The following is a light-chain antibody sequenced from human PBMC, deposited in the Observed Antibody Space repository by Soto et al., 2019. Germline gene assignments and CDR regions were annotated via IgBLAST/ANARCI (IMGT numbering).Light chain of an antibody. V-gene: IGLV1-40*01. CDR3: QSYDSSLSEV. J-gene: IGLJ1*01. CDR2: GNS. Sequence: QAVVTQPPSVSGAPGQRVTISCTGNSSNIGAGYDVHWYQQLPGTAPKLLIYGNSNRPSGVPDRFSGSKSGTSASLAITGLQAEDEADYYCQSYDSSLSEVFGTGTKLTVL. CDR1: SSNIGAGYD.